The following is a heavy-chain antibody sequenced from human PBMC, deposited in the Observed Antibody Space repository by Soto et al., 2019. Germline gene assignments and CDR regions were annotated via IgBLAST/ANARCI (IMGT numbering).Heavy chain of an antibody. CDR2: IIPIFGTA. CDR1: GGTFSSYA. Sequence: SVKVSCKASGGTFSSYAISWLLQAPGQGLEWMGGIIPIFGTANYAQKLQGRVTITADESTSTAYMELSSLRSEDTAVYYCARVRLGITSYRSFDYWGQGTLVTVSS. J-gene: IGHJ4*02. D-gene: IGHD1-26*01. V-gene: IGHV1-69*13. CDR3: ARVRLGITSYRSFDY.